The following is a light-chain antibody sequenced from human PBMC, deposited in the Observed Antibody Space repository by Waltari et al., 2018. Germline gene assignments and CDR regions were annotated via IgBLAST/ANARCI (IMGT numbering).Light chain of an antibody. V-gene: IGLV4-69*01. CDR3: QTGGHGTWV. Sequence: QLVLTQSPSASASLGASVKLTCTLSSGHSSNVXXXXRQQREKGPRFLMKVNSDGSQSTGGKMPGRFSGSSSGAEHDLTISSLQSEDEADYYCQTGGHGTWVFGGGTKLTVL. J-gene: IGLJ3*02. CDR1: SGHSSNV. CDR2: VNSDGSQ.